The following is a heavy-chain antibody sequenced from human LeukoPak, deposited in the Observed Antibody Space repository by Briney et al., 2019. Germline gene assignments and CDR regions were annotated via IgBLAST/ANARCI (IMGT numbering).Heavy chain of an antibody. CDR3: TGASAMY. J-gene: IGHJ4*02. V-gene: IGHV3-73*01. CDR2: IRSKGNTYAT. Sequence: GGSLRLSCATSGFDFSDSSMHWVRQASGNGLKWVARIRSKGNTYATAYAASVKGRFSISRDDSKNTAYLQMNSLKTEDTAFYYCTGASAMYWGQGTLVTVSS. CDR1: GFDFSDSS.